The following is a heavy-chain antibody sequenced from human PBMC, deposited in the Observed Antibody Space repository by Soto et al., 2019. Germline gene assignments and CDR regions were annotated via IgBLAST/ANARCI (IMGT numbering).Heavy chain of an antibody. J-gene: IGHJ4*02. V-gene: IGHV3-21*01. D-gene: IGHD2-21*02. Sequence: EVQLVESGGGLVKPGGSLRLSCAASGFTFSSYSMNWVRQAPGKGLEWVSSISSSSSYIYYADSVKGRFTISRDNAKNSLYLQMNGLRAEDTAVYYCARTYAPGGDQPWNVGGQGTLVTVSS. CDR1: GFTFSSYS. CDR3: ARTYAPGGDQPWNV. CDR2: ISSSSSYI.